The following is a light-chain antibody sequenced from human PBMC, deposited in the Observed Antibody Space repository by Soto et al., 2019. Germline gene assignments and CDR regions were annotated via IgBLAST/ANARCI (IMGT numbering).Light chain of an antibody. J-gene: IGKJ3*01. CDR1: QSLASSY. CDR3: QQYGGSPLFT. Sequence: IVLTQSPGTLSLSPGERATLSCRASQSLASSYVAWYQQKPGQAPRLLIYVASTRARDVPDRFTGGGSGTDVNLTISRLEPEVFAVYYCQQYGGSPLFTFGPGTKVDI. CDR2: VAS. V-gene: IGKV3-20*01.